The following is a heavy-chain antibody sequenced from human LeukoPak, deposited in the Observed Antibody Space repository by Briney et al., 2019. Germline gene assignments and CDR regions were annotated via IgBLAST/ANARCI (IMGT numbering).Heavy chain of an antibody. V-gene: IGHV4-39*07. CDR1: GGSISSSSYY. CDR2: IYYSGST. D-gene: IGHD3-3*01. Sequence: SETLSLTCTVSGGSISSSSYYWGWIRQPPGKGLEWIGSIYYSGSTYYNPSLKSRVTISVDTSKNQFSLKLSSVTAADTAVYYCARILTYYDFWSGYYPHNWFDPWGEGTLVTVSS. J-gene: IGHJ5*02. CDR3: ARILTYYDFWSGYYPHNWFDP.